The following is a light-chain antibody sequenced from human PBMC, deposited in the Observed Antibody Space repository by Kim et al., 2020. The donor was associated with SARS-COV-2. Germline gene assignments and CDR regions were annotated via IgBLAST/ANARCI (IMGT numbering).Light chain of an antibody. J-gene: IGLJ3*02. V-gene: IGLV1-44*01. CDR3: AGWDDNLNAEV. Sequence: GQRVTISCSGGNSNLGTNSVHWYQQFPGTAPEVLIYKNNQRPSGVPDRFSGSQSGTSASLAISGLQSEDEGDYYCAGWDDNLNAEVFGGGTQLTVL. CDR1: NSNLGTNS. CDR2: KNN.